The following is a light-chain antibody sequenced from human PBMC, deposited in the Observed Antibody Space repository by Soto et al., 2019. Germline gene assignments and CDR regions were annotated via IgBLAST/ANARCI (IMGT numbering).Light chain of an antibody. J-gene: IGLJ3*02. CDR3: QSYDSSLSGWV. V-gene: IGLV1-40*01. Sequence: QSVLTQPPSVSRAPGQRVTISCTRSSSNIGAGYDVHWYQQLPGTAPKLLIYGNSNRPSGVPDRFSGSKSGTSASLAITGLQAEDEADYYCQSYDSSLSGWVFGGGTKLTVL. CDR1: SSNIGAGYD. CDR2: GNS.